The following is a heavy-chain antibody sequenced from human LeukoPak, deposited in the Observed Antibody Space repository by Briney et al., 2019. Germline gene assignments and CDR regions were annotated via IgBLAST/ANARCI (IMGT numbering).Heavy chain of an antibody. D-gene: IGHD3-22*01. J-gene: IGHJ4*02. Sequence: SGGSLRLSFAASGFTFSTYTMNWVRQAPGKGLEWVSSISSDSAYIFYADSVKGRSTIFRDNAKSSLYLQMNSLRAEDTAVYYCASRQYDSSGYYPFGYWGQGTLATVSS. CDR3: ASRQYDSSGYYPFGY. CDR2: ISSDSAYI. V-gene: IGHV3-21*01. CDR1: GFTFSTYT.